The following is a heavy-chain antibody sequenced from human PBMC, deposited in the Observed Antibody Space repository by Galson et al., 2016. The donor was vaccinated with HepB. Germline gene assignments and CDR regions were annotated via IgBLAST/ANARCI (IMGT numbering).Heavy chain of an antibody. Sequence: SLRLSCAASGFTFSNAWMSWVRQAPGKGLEWIGRIKSDIDGGSADYAAPVKGRFTISRDDSRNTAYLQMKSLKTEDTAVYYCSTDDWVTFWGQGTLVTVSS. D-gene: IGHD3-9*01. CDR3: STDDWVTF. V-gene: IGHV3-15*01. J-gene: IGHJ4*02. CDR2: IKSDIDGGSA. CDR1: GFTFSNAW.